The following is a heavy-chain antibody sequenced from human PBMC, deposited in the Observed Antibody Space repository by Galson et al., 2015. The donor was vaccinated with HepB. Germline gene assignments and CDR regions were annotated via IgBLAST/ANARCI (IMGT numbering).Heavy chain of an antibody. D-gene: IGHD3-10*01. Sequence: SVKVSCKASGYPFTSYNVHWVRQAPGQRLEWMGWINTDNGKTTYSEKFQGRVTITRDTSAAIVYIDLSSLRSEDTAVFYCARDGPGPYYGASEIYYSGGYFDFWGQGTLVTVS. J-gene: IGHJ4*02. CDR3: ARDGPGPYYGASEIYYSGGYFDF. CDR1: GYPFTSYN. V-gene: IGHV1-3*04. CDR2: INTDNGKT.